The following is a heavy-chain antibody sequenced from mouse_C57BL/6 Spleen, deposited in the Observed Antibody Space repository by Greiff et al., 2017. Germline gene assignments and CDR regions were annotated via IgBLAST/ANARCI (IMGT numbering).Heavy chain of an antibody. Sequence: VHVKQSGAELVRPGASVKLSCTASGFNIKDYYMHWVKQRPEQGLEWIGRIDPEDGDTEYAPKFQGKATMTADTSSNTAYLQLSSLTSEDTAVYYCTTTLITTVVEDYAMDYWGQGTSVTVSS. CDR2: IDPEDGDT. D-gene: IGHD1-1*01. J-gene: IGHJ4*01. CDR3: TTTLITTVVEDYAMDY. CDR1: GFNIKDYY. V-gene: IGHV14-1*01.